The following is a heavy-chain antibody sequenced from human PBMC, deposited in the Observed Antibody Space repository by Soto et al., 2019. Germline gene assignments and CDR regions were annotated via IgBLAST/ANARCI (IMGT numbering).Heavy chain of an antibody. J-gene: IGHJ6*02. CDR1: RYTFTGYY. V-gene: IGHV1-2*02. CDR3: ARDDGTPTYYYYGMDV. Sequence: ASVKVSCKASRYTFTGYYIHWVRQAPGQGLEWMGWINPNSGGTNYAQKFQGRVTMTRDTSISTAYMELSRLKSDDTAVYYCARDDGTPTYYYYGMDVWGQGTTVTVSS. CDR2: INPNSGGT. D-gene: IGHD1-26*01.